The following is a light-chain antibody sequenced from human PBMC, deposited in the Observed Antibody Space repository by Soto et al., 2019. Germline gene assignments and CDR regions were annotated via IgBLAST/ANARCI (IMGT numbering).Light chain of an antibody. Sequence: DIQMPQSPSTLSASVGDRVTITCRASQSISSWLAWYQQKPGKAPKLLIYAASSLESGVPSRFSGSGSGTEFTLTIRSLQPDDVATYYCQQYNSYSLTFGQGTRLEIK. V-gene: IGKV1-5*01. J-gene: IGKJ5*01. CDR2: AAS. CDR1: QSISSW. CDR3: QQYNSYSLT.